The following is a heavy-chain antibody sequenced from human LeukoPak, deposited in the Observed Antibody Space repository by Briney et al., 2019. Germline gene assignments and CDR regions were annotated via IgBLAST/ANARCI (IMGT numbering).Heavy chain of an antibody. CDR1: GFTFSNYA. CDR2: IWYDGSYK. Sequence: GGSLRLSCAASGFTFSNYAMHWVRQAPGKGLEWMAIIWYDGSYKYYADSVKGRFTISRDNSKNTLYLQVNSLTAEDTAVYYCARGNSDAFDIWGHGTMVTVSS. D-gene: IGHD4-23*01. V-gene: IGHV3-33*01. CDR3: ARGNSDAFDI. J-gene: IGHJ3*02.